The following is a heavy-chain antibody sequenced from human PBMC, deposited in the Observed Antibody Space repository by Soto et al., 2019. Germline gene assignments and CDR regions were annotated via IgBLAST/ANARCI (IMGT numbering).Heavy chain of an antibody. J-gene: IGHJ4*02. D-gene: IGHD1-26*01. CDR2: ISGSGANA. Sequence: EVQLLESGGSLEQPGGSLRLSCVASGFTFSNYAMSWVRQAPGKGLEWVSSISGSGANAYYADSVKGRFTISRDSTNNTLFLQMNSLRADDTALYYCTKLGRPSGTYARFDYWGQGILVTVSS. CDR1: GFTFSNYA. V-gene: IGHV3-23*01. CDR3: TKLGRPSGTYARFDY.